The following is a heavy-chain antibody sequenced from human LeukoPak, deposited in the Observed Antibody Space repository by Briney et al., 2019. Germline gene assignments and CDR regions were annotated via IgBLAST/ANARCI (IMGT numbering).Heavy chain of an antibody. CDR2: IKQDGSEK. J-gene: IGHJ4*02. CDR1: GFTFSSYS. CDR3: ARAGIAARPAFDY. V-gene: IGHV3-7*01. Sequence: PGGSLRLSCAASGFTFSSYSMNWVRQAPGKGLEWVANIKQDGSEKYYVDSVKGRFTISRDNAKNSLYLQMNSLRAEDTAVYYCARAGIAARPAFDYWGQGTLVTVSS. D-gene: IGHD6-6*01.